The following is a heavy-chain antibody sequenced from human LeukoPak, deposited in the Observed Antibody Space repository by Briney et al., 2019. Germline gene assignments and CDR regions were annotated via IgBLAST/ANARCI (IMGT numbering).Heavy chain of an antibody. D-gene: IGHD2-2*01. V-gene: IGHV3-30*03. CDR2: ISYDGSDK. J-gene: IGHJ3*02. CDR1: GFTFSSYG. CDR3: ATHCSSTSCQGAFDI. Sequence: QTGGSLRLSCAASGFTFSSYGMHWVRQAPGKGLEWVAVISYDGSDKYYADSVRGRFTISRDNAKNSLYLQMNSLRAEDTAVYYCATHCSSTSCQGAFDIWGQGTMVTVSS.